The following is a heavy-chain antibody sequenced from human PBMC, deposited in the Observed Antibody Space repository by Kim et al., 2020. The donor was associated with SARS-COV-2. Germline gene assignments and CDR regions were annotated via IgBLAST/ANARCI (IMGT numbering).Heavy chain of an antibody. J-gene: IGHJ4*02. CDR2: ISHTGDT. V-gene: IGHV4-34*01. CDR1: GSFSGYS. Sequence: SETLSLTCAVSGSFSGYSWSWIRQSPGKGLEWIAEISHTGDTNYNPSLKGRGRISVDTSKRHLSLEVTSVTAADTAMYYCGRGLAGEVPDYWGQGTLVTVSS. CDR3: GRGLAGEVPDY. D-gene: IGHD1-26*01.